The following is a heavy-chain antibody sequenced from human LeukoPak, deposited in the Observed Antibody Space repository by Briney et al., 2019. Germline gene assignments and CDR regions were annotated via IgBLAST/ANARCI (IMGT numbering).Heavy chain of an antibody. Sequence: RAGGSLRLSCAASGFTFDDYGMSWVRQAPGTGLEWVSGINWNGGSTGYADSVKGRFTISRDNAKNSLYLQMNSLRAEDTALYYCAREAPNHYYYYMDVWGKGTTVTVSS. CDR1: GFTFDDYG. V-gene: IGHV3-20*04. CDR3: AREAPNHYYYYMDV. CDR2: INWNGGST. J-gene: IGHJ6*03.